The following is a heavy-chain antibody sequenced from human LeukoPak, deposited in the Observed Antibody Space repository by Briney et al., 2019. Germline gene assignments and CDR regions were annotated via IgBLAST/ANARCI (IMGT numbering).Heavy chain of an antibody. J-gene: IGHJ3*02. Sequence: PGGALRLSCAASGFTFSSYGMHWVRQAPGNGLEWVAVISYDGSNKYYADSVKGRFTISRDNSKNTLYLQMNSLRAEDTAVYYCAKDRPSSMNAFDIWGQGTMVTVSS. D-gene: IGHD6-13*01. CDR2: ISYDGSNK. CDR1: GFTFSSYG. V-gene: IGHV3-30*18. CDR3: AKDRPSSMNAFDI.